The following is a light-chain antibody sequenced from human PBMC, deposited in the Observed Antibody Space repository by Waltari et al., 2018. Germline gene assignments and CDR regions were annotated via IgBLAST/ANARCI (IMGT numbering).Light chain of an antibody. Sequence: DILMTQSPSSVSASVGDTVTITCRERQGISSWLAWYQQKRGKAPRLLMYAASNLQSGVPSRFSGSGSGTDFALTISSLQPEDFATYYCQQANSFPFTFGPGTKVDIK. V-gene: IGKV1D-12*01. CDR2: AAS. CDR3: QQANSFPFT. CDR1: QGISSW. J-gene: IGKJ3*01.